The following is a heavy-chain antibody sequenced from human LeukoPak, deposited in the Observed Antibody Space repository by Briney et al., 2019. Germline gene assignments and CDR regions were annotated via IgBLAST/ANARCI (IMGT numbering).Heavy chain of an antibody. D-gene: IGHD3-10*01. J-gene: IGHJ3*02. CDR1: GGSFNDYY. Sequence: SEALSLTCAVYGGSFNDYYWTWICQSPGKGLEWIGEINHTGRTNYNPSLKSRVTISVDTSKNQFSLNLNSVTAADTAVYYCAKSNGYGLVDIWGQGTMVTVSS. V-gene: IGHV4-34*01. CDR2: INHTGRT. CDR3: AKSNGYGLVDI.